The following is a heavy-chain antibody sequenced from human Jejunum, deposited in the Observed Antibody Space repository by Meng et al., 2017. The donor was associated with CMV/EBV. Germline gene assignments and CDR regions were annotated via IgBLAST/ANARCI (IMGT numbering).Heavy chain of an antibody. Sequence: GFTFDTFWMNWIRQAPGKGPEWVARVNNDGTWTRYADSVKGRFTISRDNARNMVYLQMNSLRGEDTAVYYCARDDRRYCGGDCYSYWGQGTLVTVSS. J-gene: IGHJ4*02. D-gene: IGHD2-21*02. CDR2: VNNDGTWT. V-gene: IGHV3-74*01. CDR3: ARDDRRYCGGDCYSY. CDR1: GFTFDTFW.